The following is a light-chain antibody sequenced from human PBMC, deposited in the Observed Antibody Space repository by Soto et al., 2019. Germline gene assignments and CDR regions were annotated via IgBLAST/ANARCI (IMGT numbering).Light chain of an antibody. J-gene: IGKJ5*01. Sequence: EIVLTQSPGTLSLSPGARATLSCRASQSVSSSYLAWYQQKPGQAPRLLIYGASSRATGIPDRFSGSGSGTDFTLTISRLEPEDFAVYYGRQYGSSLPITFGQGTRLEIK. CDR1: QSVSSSY. CDR3: RQYGSSLPIT. CDR2: GAS. V-gene: IGKV3-20*01.